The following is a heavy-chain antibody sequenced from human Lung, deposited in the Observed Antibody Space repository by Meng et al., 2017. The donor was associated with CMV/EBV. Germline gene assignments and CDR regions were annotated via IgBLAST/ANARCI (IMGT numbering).Heavy chain of an antibody. V-gene: IGHV4-34*01. CDR3: ARMIMNNYDYHFAMDV. Sequence: SETLSLTCTVYGGSLGGYFWTWIRQPPGKGLEWIGEIDHSGGTKYNPSLKSRATISDDASKNQLSLKLRSLTVADTAVYYCARMIMNNYDYHFAMDVWGQGTSVTVSS. CDR2: IDHSGGT. J-gene: IGHJ6*02. D-gene: IGHD3-16*01. CDR1: GGSLGGYF.